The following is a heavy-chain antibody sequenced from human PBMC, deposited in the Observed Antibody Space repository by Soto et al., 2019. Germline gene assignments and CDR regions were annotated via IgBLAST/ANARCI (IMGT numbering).Heavy chain of an antibody. J-gene: IGHJ6*03. CDR2: IKQDGSEK. CDR1: GFTFSSYW. D-gene: IGHD2-2*01. CDR3: AREVRIVVVPAAVYYYYYYMDV. V-gene: IGHV3-7*01. Sequence: GGSLRLSCAASGFTFSSYWMSWVRQAPGKGLEWVANIKQDGSEKYYVDSVKGRFTISGDNAKNSLYLQMNSLRAEDTAVYYCAREVRIVVVPAAVYYYYYYMDVWGKGTTVTVSS.